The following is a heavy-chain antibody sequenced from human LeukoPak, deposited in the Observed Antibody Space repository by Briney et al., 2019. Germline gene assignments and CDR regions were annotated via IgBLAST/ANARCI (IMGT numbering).Heavy chain of an antibody. V-gene: IGHV3-21*01. D-gene: IGHD3-10*02. J-gene: IGHJ6*04. CDR1: GFTFSSYS. CDR2: INSSSGYI. Sequence: PGGSLRLSCAASGFTFSSYSTNWVRQAPGKGLEWVSSINSSSGYIYYADSVKGRFTISRDNAKNSLYLQMNSLRAEDTAVYYCAELGITMIGGVWGKGTTVTISS. CDR3: AELGITMIGGV.